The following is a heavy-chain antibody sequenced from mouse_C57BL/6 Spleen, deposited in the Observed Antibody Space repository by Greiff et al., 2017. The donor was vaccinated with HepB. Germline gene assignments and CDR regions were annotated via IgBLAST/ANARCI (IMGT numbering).Heavy chain of an antibody. CDR2: IYPGDGDT. CDR1: GYAFSSSW. V-gene: IGHV1-82*01. D-gene: IGHD1-1*01. J-gene: IGHJ4*01. Sequence: VQLQQSGPELVKPGASVKISCKASGYAFSSSWMNWVKQRPGKGLEWIGRIYPGDGDTNYNGKFKGKATLTADKSSSTAYMQLSSLTSEDSAVYFCARLAVVAYYYAMDYWGQGTSVTVSS. CDR3: ARLAVVAYYYAMDY.